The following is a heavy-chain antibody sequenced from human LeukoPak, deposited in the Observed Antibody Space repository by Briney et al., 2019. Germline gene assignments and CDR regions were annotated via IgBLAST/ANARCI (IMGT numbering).Heavy chain of an antibody. D-gene: IGHD3-10*01. CDR2: IYYSGST. CDR3: ARAMGAWYFDY. V-gene: IGHV4-59*01. CDR1: GGSMSSYY. J-gene: IGHJ4*02. Sequence: SETLSLTCTVSGGSMSSYYWSCIRHPPGTGLECMGYIYYSGSTNYNPSPKSRVTISVDTSKNQFSLKLSSVTAADTAVYYCARAMGAWYFDYWGQRTLVTVSS.